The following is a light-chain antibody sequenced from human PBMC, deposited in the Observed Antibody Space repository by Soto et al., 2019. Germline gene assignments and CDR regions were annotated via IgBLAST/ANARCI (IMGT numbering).Light chain of an antibody. Sequence: EIVLTQSPATLSLSPGERATLSCRASQSVSSYLAWYQQKPGQAPRLLIYDASNRATGTPARFSGSGSGTDFTLTISSLEPEDFASYYCQERSNWPSPTFGGGTKVDIK. V-gene: IGKV3-11*01. CDR3: QERSNWPSPT. CDR1: QSVSSY. CDR2: DAS. J-gene: IGKJ4*01.